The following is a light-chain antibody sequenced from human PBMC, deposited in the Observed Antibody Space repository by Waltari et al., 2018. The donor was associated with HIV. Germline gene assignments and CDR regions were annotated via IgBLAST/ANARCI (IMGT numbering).Light chain of an antibody. CDR2: RNN. V-gene: IGLV1-47*01. CDR1: SSNIGSNY. Sequence: QSVLTQPPSASGTPGQRVTISCSGSSSNIGSNYVYWYQQLPRTAPKLLIYRNNQLPSGVPDLFSCSKSGTSASLAISGLRSEDEADYYCAAWDDSLSGYVFGTGTKVTVL. CDR3: AAWDDSLSGYV. J-gene: IGLJ1*01.